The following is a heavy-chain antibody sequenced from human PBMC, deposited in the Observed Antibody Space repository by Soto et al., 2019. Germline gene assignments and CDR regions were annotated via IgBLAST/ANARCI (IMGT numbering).Heavy chain of an antibody. CDR2: IYPGDSDT. J-gene: IGHJ6*02. CDR1: GYSFTSYW. Sequence: VESLKISCKASGYSFTSYWIGWVRQMPGKGLEWMGIIYPGDSDTRYSPSFQGQVTISADKSISTPYLQWSSLKASDTAMYYCARRTEYWSSTSCYGYYYGMDVWGQGTTVTVSS. D-gene: IGHD2-2*01. CDR3: ARRTEYWSSTSCYGYYYGMDV. V-gene: IGHV5-51*01.